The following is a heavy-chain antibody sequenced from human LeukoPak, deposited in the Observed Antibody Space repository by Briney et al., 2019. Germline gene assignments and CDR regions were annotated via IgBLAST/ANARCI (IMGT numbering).Heavy chain of an antibody. D-gene: IGHD3-10*01. Sequence: GRSLRLSCAASGFTFSSYGMHWVRQAPGKGLEWVAVISYDGSNKYYADSVKGRFTISRDNSKNTLYLQMNSLRAEDTAVYYCARLIGGELLWFGETIDYWGQGTLVTVSS. CDR3: ARLIGGELLWFGETIDY. CDR1: GFTFSSYG. J-gene: IGHJ4*02. V-gene: IGHV3-30*03. CDR2: ISYDGSNK.